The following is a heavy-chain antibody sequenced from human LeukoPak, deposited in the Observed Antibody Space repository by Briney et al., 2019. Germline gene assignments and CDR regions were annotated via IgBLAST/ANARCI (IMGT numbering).Heavy chain of an antibody. V-gene: IGHV1-18*01. J-gene: IGHJ4*02. CDR2: ISAYNGNT. CDR3: AREHCSSTSCYSYFDY. CDR1: GYTFTSYG. D-gene: IGHD2-2*02. Sequence: ASVKVSCKASGYTFTSYGISWVRQAPGQGLEWMGWISAYNGNTNYAQKLQGRVTMTTDTSTSTAYMELRSLRSDDTAVYYCAREHCSSTSCYSYFDYWGQGTLVTVSS.